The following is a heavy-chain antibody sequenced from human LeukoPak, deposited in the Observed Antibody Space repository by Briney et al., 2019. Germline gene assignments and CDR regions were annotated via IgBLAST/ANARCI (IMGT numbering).Heavy chain of an antibody. V-gene: IGHV4-59*08. D-gene: IGHD3-10*01. J-gene: IGHJ2*01. CDR1: GGSISSYY. CDR2: IYYSGAT. Sequence: SETLSLTCTVSGGSISSYYWAWIRQPPGKGLEWIGSIYYSGATNYNPSLKSRVTISVDTSKNQFSLNLSSVTAADTAVYYCAKHPWFGEFWYFDLWGRGTLVTVSS. CDR3: AKHPWFGEFWYFDL.